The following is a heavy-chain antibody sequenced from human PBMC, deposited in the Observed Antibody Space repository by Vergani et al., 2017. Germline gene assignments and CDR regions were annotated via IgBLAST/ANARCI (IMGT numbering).Heavy chain of an antibody. D-gene: IGHD2-15*01. Sequence: EVQLLESGGGLVQPGGSLRLSCAASGFTFSSYAMSWVRQAPGKGLEWVSAISGSGGSTYYADSVKGRFTISRDNSKNTLSLPMNSLRAEDTAVYYCAKFIVVVVAATRSNYYYGMDVWGQGTTVTVSS. J-gene: IGHJ6*02. CDR1: GFTFSSYA. CDR2: ISGSGGST. V-gene: IGHV3-23*01. CDR3: AKFIVVVVAATRSNYYYGMDV.